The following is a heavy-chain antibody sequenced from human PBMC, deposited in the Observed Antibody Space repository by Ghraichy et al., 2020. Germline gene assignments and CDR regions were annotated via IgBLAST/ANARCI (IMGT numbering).Heavy chain of an antibody. J-gene: IGHJ4*02. CDR1: GFTFDDYA. V-gene: IGHV3-9*01. Sequence: GGSLRLSCAASGFTFDDYAMHWVRQAPGKGLEWVSGISWNSGSIGYADSVKGRFTISRDNAKNSLYLQMNSLRAEDTALYYCAKDRHDYDYGDSVFDYWGQGTLVTVSS. CDR3: AKDRHDYDYGDSVFDY. CDR2: ISWNSGSI. D-gene: IGHD4-17*01.